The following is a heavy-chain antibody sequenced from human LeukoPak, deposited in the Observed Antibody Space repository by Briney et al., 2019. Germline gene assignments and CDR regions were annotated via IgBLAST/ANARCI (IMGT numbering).Heavy chain of an antibody. CDR3: VNVGRMDY. Sequence: AGGSLRLSCAVAGFTFSSYSMNWVRQAPGNVLEWVSYISSSSSTIYYADSVKGRFTISRDNAKNSLYLQMNSLRAEDTSVYYCVNVGRMDYWGQGTLVTVSS. J-gene: IGHJ4*02. V-gene: IGHV3-48*01. CDR2: ISSSSSTI. CDR1: GFTFSSYS.